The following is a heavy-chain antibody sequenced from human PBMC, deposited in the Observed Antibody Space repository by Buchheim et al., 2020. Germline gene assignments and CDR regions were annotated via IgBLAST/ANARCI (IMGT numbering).Heavy chain of an antibody. Sequence: QVQLVESGGGVVQPGRSLRLSCAASGFTFSSYGMHWVRQAPGKGLEWVAVIWYDGSNKYYADSVKGRFTISRDNSKNTLYLQMNSLRAEDTAVYYCARDLMNATYYDFWSGYYGYYYGMDVWGQGTT. CDR2: IWYDGSNK. J-gene: IGHJ6*02. V-gene: IGHV3-33*01. CDR1: GFTFSSYG. CDR3: ARDLMNATYYDFWSGYYGYYYGMDV. D-gene: IGHD3-3*01.